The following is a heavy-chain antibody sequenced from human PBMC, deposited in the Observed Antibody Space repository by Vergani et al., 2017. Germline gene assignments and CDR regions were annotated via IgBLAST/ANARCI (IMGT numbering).Heavy chain of an antibody. D-gene: IGHD3-22*01. CDR2: ISSSSSYI. J-gene: IGHJ4*02. CDR1: GFTFSSYS. CDR3: ARDLFYYDRSGYYSGFFDY. Sequence: EVQLVESGGGLVKPGGSLRLSCAASGFTFSSYSMNWVRQAPGKGLEWVSSISSSSSYIYYADSVKGRFTISRDNAKNSLYLQMNSLRAEDTAVYYCARDLFYYDRSGYYSGFFDYWGQGTLVTVSS. V-gene: IGHV3-21*01.